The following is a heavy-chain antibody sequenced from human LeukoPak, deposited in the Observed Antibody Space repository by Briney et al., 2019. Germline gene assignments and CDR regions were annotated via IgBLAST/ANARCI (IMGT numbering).Heavy chain of an antibody. CDR2: IYYSGST. J-gene: IGHJ6*03. Sequence: NPSQTLSLTCTVSGGSISSGDYYWSWIRQPPGKGLEWIGYIYYSGSTYYNPSLKSRVTISVDTSKNQFSLKLSPVTAADTAVYYCARVTVVANLYYMDVWGKGTTVTVSS. CDR1: GGSISSGDYY. CDR3: ARVTVVANLYYMDV. D-gene: IGHD2-15*01. V-gene: IGHV4-30-4*08.